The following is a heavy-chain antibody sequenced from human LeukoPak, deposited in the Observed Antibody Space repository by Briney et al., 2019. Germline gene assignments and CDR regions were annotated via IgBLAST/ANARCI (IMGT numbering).Heavy chain of an antibody. V-gene: IGHV1-2*02. Sequence: SVKVSCKASGYTFIDYYMHWVRQAPGQGLESMGWIDPKSGGTSYAQKFQDRVAMIRDTSISTAYMELTRLRSDDTAVYYCARAYSSGWYGSTDYWGQGTLVTVSS. CDR1: GYTFIDYY. D-gene: IGHD6-19*01. CDR3: ARAYSSGWYGSTDY. CDR2: IDPKSGGT. J-gene: IGHJ4*02.